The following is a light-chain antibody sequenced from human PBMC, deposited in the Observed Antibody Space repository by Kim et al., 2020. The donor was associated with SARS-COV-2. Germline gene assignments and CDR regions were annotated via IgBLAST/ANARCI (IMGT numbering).Light chain of an antibody. J-gene: IGLJ3*02. CDR3: QVWDSSTV. Sequence: VSVARGRTARIPCGGNNIGSKNVHRDQQKPGQAPVLVIYRDSNRPSGIPERFSVSNSGNTATLTLSRAQAGDEAYYYCQVWDSSTVFGGGTQLTVL. V-gene: IGLV3-9*01. CDR2: RDS. CDR1: NIGSKN.